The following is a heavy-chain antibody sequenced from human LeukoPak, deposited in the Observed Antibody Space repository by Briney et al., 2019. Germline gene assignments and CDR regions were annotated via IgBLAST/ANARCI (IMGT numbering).Heavy chain of an antibody. D-gene: IGHD4-11*01. V-gene: IGHV3-11*01. CDR3: ARELYSNSAFDY. J-gene: IGHJ4*02. CDR2: ISSSGSTI. Sequence: WVSYISSSGSTIYYADSVKGRFTISRDNAKNSLYLQMNSLRAEDTAVYYCARELYSNSAFDYWGQGTLVTVSS.